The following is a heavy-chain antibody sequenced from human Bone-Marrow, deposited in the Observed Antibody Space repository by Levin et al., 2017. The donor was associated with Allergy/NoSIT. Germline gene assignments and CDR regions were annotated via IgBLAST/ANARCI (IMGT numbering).Heavy chain of an antibody. CDR2: ISGSDGRT. V-gene: IGHV3-23*01. J-gene: IGHJ6*02. Sequence: PGGSLRLSCAASGFTFSNYAMIWVRQAPGRGLEAISSISGSDGRTYSADSVKGRFTISRDNSKNTLDLQMNSLGAEDTAVYFCAKILVASLDYYWYGMDVWGQGTTVTVSS. D-gene: IGHD2-15*01. CDR3: AKILVASLDYYWYGMDV. CDR1: GFTFSNYA.